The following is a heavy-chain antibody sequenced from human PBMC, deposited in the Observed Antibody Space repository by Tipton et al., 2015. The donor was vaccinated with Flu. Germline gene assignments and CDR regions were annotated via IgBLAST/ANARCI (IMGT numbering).Heavy chain of an antibody. V-gene: IGHV3-7*01. CDR2: ISPDGSEK. D-gene: IGHD2-21*02. CDR3: GTYCGGDCYRAPIYYYGLDV. Sequence: VQLVQSGGGLVQPGGSLRLSCTASGFTFSDYWMNWVRQAPGKGLEWVANISPDGSEKEYVDSVKGRFIISRDNAKNSVSLQMNSLRVEDTAVYYCGTYCGGDCYRAPIYYYGLDVWGQGTTVTASS. CDR1: GFTFSDYW. J-gene: IGHJ6*02.